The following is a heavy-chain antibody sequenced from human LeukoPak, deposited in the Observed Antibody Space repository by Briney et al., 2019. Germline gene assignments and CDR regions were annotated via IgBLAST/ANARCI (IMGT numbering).Heavy chain of an antibody. CDR2: ISGSGGST. Sequence: GGSLRLSCAASGFTFSSYAMSWVRQAPGKGLEWVSAISGSGGSTYYADSVKGRFTISRDDSKNTLYLQMNSLKTEDTAVYYCTTAFASGSSRGYWGQGTLVTVSS. V-gene: IGHV3-23*01. D-gene: IGHD1-26*01. J-gene: IGHJ4*02. CDR3: TTAFASGSSRGY. CDR1: GFTFSSYA.